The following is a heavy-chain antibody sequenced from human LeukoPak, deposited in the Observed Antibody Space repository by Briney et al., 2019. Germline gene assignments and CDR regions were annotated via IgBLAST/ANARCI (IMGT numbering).Heavy chain of an antibody. V-gene: IGHV3-23*01. CDR3: AKGHSDFGTGFDL. D-gene: IGHD4-17*01. CDR1: GFRFSDFA. Sequence: GGSLRLSCAASGFRFSDFAMSWVRQAPGKGLECVSVISAGGGRTYSAESVKARFTISRDNSKNTLYLEMNSLTADDTAVCYCAKGHSDFGTGFDLWGQGTLVTVS. CDR2: ISAGGGRT. J-gene: IGHJ4*02.